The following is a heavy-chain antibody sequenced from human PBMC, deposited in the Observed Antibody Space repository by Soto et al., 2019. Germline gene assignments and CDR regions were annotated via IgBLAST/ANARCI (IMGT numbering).Heavy chain of an antibody. Sequence: PSETLSLTCTVSGGSFSSYYWSWIRQPPGKGLEWIGYIYYSGSTNYNPSLKSRVTISVDTSKNQFSLKLNSMTAADTAVSYCARRGLVGATTFDYWGQETLVTVSS. V-gene: IGHV4-59*08. D-gene: IGHD1-26*01. CDR2: IYYSGST. CDR3: ARRGLVGATTFDY. J-gene: IGHJ4*02. CDR1: GGSFSSYY.